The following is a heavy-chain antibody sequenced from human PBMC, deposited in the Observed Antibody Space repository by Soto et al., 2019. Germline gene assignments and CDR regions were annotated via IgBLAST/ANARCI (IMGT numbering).Heavy chain of an antibody. V-gene: IGHV3-74*01. D-gene: IGHD1-7*01. CDR1: GFTFNLYW. J-gene: IGHJ4*02. CDR3: ARANWNSY. Sequence: EVHLVESGGGLVQPGGPLRLSCAASGFTFNLYWMHWVRQAPVKGLVWVSRINPAGSSTTYADSVKGRFTISRDNSKNTVYLQMNGLGAEDTAIYYCARANWNSYWGQGALVTVSS. CDR2: INPAGSST.